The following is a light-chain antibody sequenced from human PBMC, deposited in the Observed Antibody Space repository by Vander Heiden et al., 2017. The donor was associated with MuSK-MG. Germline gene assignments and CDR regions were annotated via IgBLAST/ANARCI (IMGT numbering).Light chain of an antibody. CDR1: SSDVGGYNY. CDR3: CSYAGSYVV. V-gene: IGLV2-11*01. J-gene: IGLJ2*01. Sequence: QSALTQPRSVSGSPGQSVTISCTGTSSDVGGYNYVSWYQQHPGKAPNLMIYDVSKRPSGVPDRFSGSKSGNTASLTISGLQAEDEADYYCCSYAGSYVVFGGGTKLTVL. CDR2: DVS.